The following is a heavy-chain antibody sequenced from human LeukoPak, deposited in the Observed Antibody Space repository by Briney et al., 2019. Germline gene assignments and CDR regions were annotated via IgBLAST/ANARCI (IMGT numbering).Heavy chain of an antibody. Sequence: SETLSLTCTVSGGSISSSSYYWGWIRQPPGKGLEWIGSIYYSGSTYYNPSLKSRVTISVDTSKNQFSLKLSSVTAADTAVYYCARSYSGYTYYFDYWGQGTLVTVSS. D-gene: IGHD5-12*01. V-gene: IGHV4-39*01. CDR2: IYYSGST. CDR1: GGSISSSSYY. CDR3: ARSYSGYTYYFDY. J-gene: IGHJ4*02.